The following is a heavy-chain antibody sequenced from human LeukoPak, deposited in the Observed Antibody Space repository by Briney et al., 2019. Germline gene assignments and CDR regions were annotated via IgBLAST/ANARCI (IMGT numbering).Heavy chain of an antibody. V-gene: IGHV3-30-3*01. CDR3: ARDDTDYGSGSYYRVPDYYYYGMDV. Sequence: SGGSLRLSCAASGFTFSSYAMHWVRQAPGKGLEWVAVISYDGSNKYYADSVKGRFTISRDNSKNTLYLQMNSLRAEDTAVYYCARDDTDYGSGSYYRVPDYYYYGMDVWGQGTTVTVSS. J-gene: IGHJ6*02. CDR2: ISYDGSNK. CDR1: GFTFSSYA. D-gene: IGHD3-10*01.